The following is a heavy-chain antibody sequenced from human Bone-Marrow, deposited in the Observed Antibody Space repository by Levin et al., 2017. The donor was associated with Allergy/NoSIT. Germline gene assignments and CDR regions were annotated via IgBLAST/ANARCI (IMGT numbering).Heavy chain of an antibody. CDR1: GFTFSSYA. D-gene: IGHD2-2*01. V-gene: IGHV3-23*01. CDR3: AKFIVVTPATMTYFDY. CDR2: ISSSGGSA. J-gene: IGHJ4*02. Sequence: GESLKISCAASGFTFSSYAMGWVRQAPGKGLEWVSAISSSGGSAYYADSVKGRFTISRDNSKNMLFLQMNSLRAEDTAVYYCAKFIVVTPATMTYFDYWGQGTLVTVSS.